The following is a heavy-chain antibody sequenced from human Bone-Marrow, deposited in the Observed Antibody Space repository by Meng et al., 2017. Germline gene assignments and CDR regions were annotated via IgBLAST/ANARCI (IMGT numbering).Heavy chain of an antibody. V-gene: IGHV4-38-2*01. Sequence: GSLRLSCAVSGYSIRSGYNWGWIRQPPGKGLEWIGSLYHSGNTYYNPSLKSRVTISADTSKNHISLKLSSVTATDKAMYYCARGAVVTLIFYHTMDVWGQGTTVTVSS. J-gene: IGHJ6*02. CDR3: ARGAVVTLIFYHTMDV. CDR1: GYSIRSGYN. CDR2: LYHSGNT. D-gene: IGHD2-21*02.